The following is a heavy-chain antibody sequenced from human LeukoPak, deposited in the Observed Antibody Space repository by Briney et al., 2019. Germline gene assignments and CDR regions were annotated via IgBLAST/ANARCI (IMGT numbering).Heavy chain of an antibody. CDR2: INPNSGGT. Sequence: ASVKVSCKASGYTFTGYYMHWVRQAPGQGLEWMGWINPNSGGTNYAQKFQGWVTMTRDTSISTAYMELSSLTSEDTAVYYCAVHLPGDYLDPWGQGTLVTVSS. J-gene: IGHJ5*02. D-gene: IGHD4-17*01. V-gene: IGHV1-2*04. CDR1: GYTFTGYY. CDR3: AVHLPGDYLDP.